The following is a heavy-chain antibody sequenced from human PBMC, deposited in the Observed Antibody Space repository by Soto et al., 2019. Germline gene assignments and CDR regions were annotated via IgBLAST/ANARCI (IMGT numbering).Heavy chain of an antibody. V-gene: IGHV1-69*13. Sequence: ASVKVSCKASGGTFSSYAISWVRQAPGQGLEWMGGIIPIFGTANYAQKFQGRVTITADESTSTAYMELSSLRSEDTAVYYCASRLITIFGVVTRYYYGMDVWGQGTTVTVSS. D-gene: IGHD3-3*01. J-gene: IGHJ6*02. CDR3: ASRLITIFGVVTRYYYGMDV. CDR1: GGTFSSYA. CDR2: IIPIFGTA.